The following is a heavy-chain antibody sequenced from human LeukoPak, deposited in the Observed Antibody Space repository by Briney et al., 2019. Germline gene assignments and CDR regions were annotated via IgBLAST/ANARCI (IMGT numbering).Heavy chain of an antibody. Sequence: ASVKVSFKASGYTFTVYYIYWVRQVPGQGLEWMGRINPNSGGINYAQKFQGRVTMTRDTSTSTAYMELSRLRSDDTAVYYCAREKLRQSGMDVWGQGTTVTVSS. CDR3: AREKLRQSGMDV. V-gene: IGHV1-2*06. J-gene: IGHJ6*02. D-gene: IGHD1-7*01. CDR2: INPNSGGI. CDR1: GYTFTVYY.